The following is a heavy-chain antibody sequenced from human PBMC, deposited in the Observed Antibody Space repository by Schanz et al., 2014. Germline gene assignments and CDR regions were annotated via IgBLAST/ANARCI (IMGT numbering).Heavy chain of an antibody. J-gene: IGHJ4*02. CDR1: EFTFSSYK. CDR2: ISSSGSYI. Sequence: EVQLVESGGGLVKPGGSLRLSCEASEFTFSSYKMNWVRQAPGKGLEWVSSISSSGSYIYYADSVKGRFTISRDNAKNSLYLHMNALGAEDTAVYYCARPRFDYGEVDYWGQGTLVTVSS. D-gene: IGHD4-17*01. V-gene: IGHV3-21*01. CDR3: ARPRFDYGEVDY.